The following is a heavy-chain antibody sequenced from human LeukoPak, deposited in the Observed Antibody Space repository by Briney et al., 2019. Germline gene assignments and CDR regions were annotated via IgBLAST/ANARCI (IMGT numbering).Heavy chain of an antibody. CDR1: GFTFSSYS. CDR3: ARGRVTATDGFDI. CDR2: ISSSSSMI. J-gene: IGHJ3*02. V-gene: IGHV3-48*02. D-gene: IGHD2-21*02. Sequence: GGSLRLSCAASGFTFSSYSMNWVRQAPGKGLEWVSYISSSSSMIYYADSVKGRFTISRDNAKNSLYLQMKSLRDEDTAIYYCARGRVTATDGFDIWGQGTTVIVSS.